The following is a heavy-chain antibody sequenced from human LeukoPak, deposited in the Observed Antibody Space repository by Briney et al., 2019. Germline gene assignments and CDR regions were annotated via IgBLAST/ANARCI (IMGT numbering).Heavy chain of an antibody. Sequence: GGSLRLSCAASGFTFNTCSMFWVRQAPGKGLEWVSAIRGNSYHIFYANSVKGRFTISRDNAKDSVYLQMNSLRGEDTAVYYCASSTLGYFDYWGHGTLVTVSS. J-gene: IGHJ4*01. CDR2: IRGNSYHI. D-gene: IGHD7-27*01. CDR1: GFTFNTCS. CDR3: ASSTLGYFDY. V-gene: IGHV3-21*01.